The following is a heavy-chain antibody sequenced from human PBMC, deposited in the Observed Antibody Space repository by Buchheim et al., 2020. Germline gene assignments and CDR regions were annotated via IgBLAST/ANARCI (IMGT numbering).Heavy chain of an antibody. CDR2: IYYNGST. J-gene: IGHJ5*02. V-gene: IGHV4-39*01. Sequence: QLQLQESGPGLVKPSETLSLTCTVSGGSISSSSYYWGWIRQPPGKGLEWIGSIYYNGSTYYNPSLKSRVTISVDTSKNQFSLKLSSVTAADTAVYYCARPLRRNFRGIDPWGQGTL. CDR1: GGSISSSSYY. D-gene: IGHD3-10*01. CDR3: ARPLRRNFRGIDP.